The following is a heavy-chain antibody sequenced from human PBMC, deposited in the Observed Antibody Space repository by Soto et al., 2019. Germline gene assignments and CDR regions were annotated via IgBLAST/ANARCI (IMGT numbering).Heavy chain of an antibody. CDR1: GFTFSNYA. CDR3: AQDTVPVITPRFDP. D-gene: IGHD3-22*01. V-gene: IGHV3-23*01. J-gene: IGHJ5*02. CDR2: LSGSGGST. Sequence: EVQLLESGGGLVQPGGSLRLSCAASGFTFSNYAMSWVRQAPGKGLEWVSTLSGSGGSTYYADSVKGRFTISRDNSQNPLYLQMNSLRAEDTDVYDCAQDTVPVITPRFDPWGQGTLATVSS.